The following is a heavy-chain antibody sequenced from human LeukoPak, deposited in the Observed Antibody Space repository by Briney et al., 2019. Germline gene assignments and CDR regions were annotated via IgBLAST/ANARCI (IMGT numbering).Heavy chain of an antibody. V-gene: IGHV1-2*02. D-gene: IGHD4-17*01. Sequence: ASVKVSCKASGYTFTAYYMHWVRQAPGQGLEWMGWINPNSGGTNYAQKFQGRVTMTRDMSTSTVYMELSSLRSEDTAVYYCAREGGYGDYGFDYWGQGTLVTVSS. J-gene: IGHJ4*02. CDR1: GYTFTAYY. CDR3: AREGGYGDYGFDY. CDR2: INPNSGGT.